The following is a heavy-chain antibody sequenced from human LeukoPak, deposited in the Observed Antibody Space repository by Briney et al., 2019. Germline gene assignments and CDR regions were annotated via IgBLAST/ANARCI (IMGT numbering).Heavy chain of an antibody. CDR3: ARDMWEGY. D-gene: IGHD1-26*01. J-gene: IGHJ4*02. CDR1: GFTVSSSY. V-gene: IGHV3-66*01. Sequence: PGGSLRPSCAASGFTVSSSYMSWVRQTPGKGLEWVSIIYSSGSTYYADSVKGRFTISRDNSKNTVYLQMNRLRAEDTAVYYCARDMWEGYWGQGSLVTVSS. CDR2: IYSSGST.